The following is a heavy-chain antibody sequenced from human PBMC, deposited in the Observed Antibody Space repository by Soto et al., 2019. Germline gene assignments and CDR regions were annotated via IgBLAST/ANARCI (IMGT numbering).Heavy chain of an antibody. CDR3: ARKASSSGWLFDY. CDR1: GYSFTSYW. V-gene: IGHV5-51*01. CDR2: IYPGDSDT. J-gene: IGHJ4*02. D-gene: IGHD6-19*01. Sequence: GGSLSLSCKGSGYSFTSYWIGWVRQMPGKGLEWMGIIYPGDSDTRYSPSFQGQVTISADKSISTAYLQWSSLKASDTAMYYCARKASSSGWLFDYWGQGTLVTVSS.